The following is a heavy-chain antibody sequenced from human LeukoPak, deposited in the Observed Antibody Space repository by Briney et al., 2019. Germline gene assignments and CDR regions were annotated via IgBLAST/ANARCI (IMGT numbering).Heavy chain of an antibody. Sequence: ASVKVSCKASGYTFTSYYMHWVRQAPGQGLEWMGIINPSGGSTSYAQKFQGRVTMTRDTSTSTVYMELSSLRSEDTAEYYCAKGYSGYYAMYYFDYWGQGTRVTVSS. J-gene: IGHJ4*02. D-gene: IGHD3-22*01. CDR2: INPSGGST. CDR1: GYTFTSYY. CDR3: AKGYSGYYAMYYFDY. V-gene: IGHV1-46*01.